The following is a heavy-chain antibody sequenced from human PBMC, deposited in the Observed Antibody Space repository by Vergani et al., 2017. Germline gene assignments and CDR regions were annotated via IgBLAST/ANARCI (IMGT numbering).Heavy chain of an antibody. Sequence: QVQLVETGGGVFQPGGSLRLYCAPSGFSFYTYCAHCVRQAPGKGMEWVAFIGYDGRIKNNVDSVKGRFTISRDTSKKTLSLQMRSLRADETAVYYCAKDGRENSDYGYFDYWGQATLVTVSS. CDR1: GFSFYTYC. CDR3: AKDGRENSDYGYFDY. J-gene: IGHJ4*02. V-gene: IGHV3-30*02. CDR2: IGYDGRIK. D-gene: IGHD4-17*01.